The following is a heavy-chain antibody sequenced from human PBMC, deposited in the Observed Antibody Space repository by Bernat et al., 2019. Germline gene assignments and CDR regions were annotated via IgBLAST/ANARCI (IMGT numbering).Heavy chain of an antibody. CDR2: INPNSGGT. D-gene: IGHD6-13*01. Sequence: QVQLVQSGAEVKKPGASVKVSCKASGYTFTGYYMHWVRQAPGQGLEWMGWINPNSGGTNYAQKSRGRVTMTRDTAISTAYMELSRLRSDDTAVYYCAREPDSSSWYRGGWFDPWGQGTLVTVSS. CDR3: AREPDSSSWYRGGWFDP. V-gene: IGHV1-2*02. CDR1: GYTFTGYY. J-gene: IGHJ5*02.